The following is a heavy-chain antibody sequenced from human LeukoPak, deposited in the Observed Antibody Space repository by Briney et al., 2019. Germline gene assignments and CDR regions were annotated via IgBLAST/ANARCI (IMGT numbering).Heavy chain of an antibody. CDR3: ASVRRGFGESSKYYSYYYMDV. Sequence: SETLSLTCAVYGGSFTNYYWSWIRQPPGKGLEWIGEINHSGSTKYNPSLKSRVTISIDTSKNQLSLKLSSVTAADTAVYSCASVRRGFGESSKYYSYYYMDVWGNGTTVTISS. CDR1: GGSFTNYY. J-gene: IGHJ6*03. CDR2: INHSGST. V-gene: IGHV4-34*01. D-gene: IGHD3-10*01.